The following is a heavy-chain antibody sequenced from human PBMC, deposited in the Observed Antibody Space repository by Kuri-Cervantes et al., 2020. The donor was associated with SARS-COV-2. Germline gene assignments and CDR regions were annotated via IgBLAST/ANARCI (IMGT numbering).Heavy chain of an antibody. V-gene: IGHV1-2*04. CDR3: ARGDVVVPAAIRSLVWCGMDV. D-gene: IGHD2-2*01. CDR1: GGTFSSYA. J-gene: IGHJ6*02. Sequence: ASVKVSCKASGGTFSSYAISWVRQAPGQGLEWMGWINPNSGGTNYAQKFQGWVTMTRDTSISTAYMELSRLRSDDTAVYYCARGDVVVPAAIRSLVWCGMDVWGQGTTVTVSS. CDR2: INPNSGGT.